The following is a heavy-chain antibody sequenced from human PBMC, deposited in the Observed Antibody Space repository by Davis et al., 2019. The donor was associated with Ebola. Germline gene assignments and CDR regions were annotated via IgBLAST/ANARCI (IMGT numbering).Heavy chain of an antibody. V-gene: IGHV4-34*01. CDR1: GGSFSGYY. J-gene: IGHJ4*02. D-gene: IGHD6-6*01. CDR2: IYYSGST. CDR3: ARSIAARTY. Sequence: SETLSLTCAVYGGSFSGYYWSWIRQPPGKGLEWIGSIYYSGSTYYNPSLKSRVTISVDTSKNQFSLKLSSVTAADTAVYYCARSIAARTYWGQGTLVTVSS.